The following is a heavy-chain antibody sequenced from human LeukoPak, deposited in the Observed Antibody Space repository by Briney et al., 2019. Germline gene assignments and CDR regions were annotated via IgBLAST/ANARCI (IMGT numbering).Heavy chain of an antibody. CDR1: GGTFSSYA. J-gene: IGHJ4*02. D-gene: IGHD6-19*01. CDR2: IIPIFGTA. V-gene: IGHV1-69*01. Sequence: SVKVSCKASGGTFSSYAISWVRQAPGQGLEWMGGIIPIFGTANYAQKFQGRVTITADESTSTAYMELSSLRSEDTAVYYCARGSRLEWLALFDYWAREPWSPSPQ. CDR3: ARGSRLEWLALFDY.